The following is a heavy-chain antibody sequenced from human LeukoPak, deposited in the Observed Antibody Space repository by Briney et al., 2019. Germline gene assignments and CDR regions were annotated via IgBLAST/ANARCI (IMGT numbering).Heavy chain of an antibody. CDR3: ARGGSSGYSHLDY. Sequence: GGSLRLSCAASGFTFSSCSMNWVRQAPGKGLEWVSYISSSSSTIYYADSVKGRFTISRDNAKNSLYLQMNSLRAEDTAVYYCARGGSSGYSHLDYWGQGTLVTVSS. J-gene: IGHJ4*02. V-gene: IGHV3-48*01. D-gene: IGHD3-22*01. CDR2: ISSSSSTI. CDR1: GFTFSSCS.